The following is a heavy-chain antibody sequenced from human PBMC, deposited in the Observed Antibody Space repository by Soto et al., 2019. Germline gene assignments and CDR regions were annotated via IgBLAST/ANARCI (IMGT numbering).Heavy chain of an antibody. V-gene: IGHV3-30-3*01. CDR3: ARSLERTGQQWLRGGYYYYGMDV. D-gene: IGHD6-19*01. J-gene: IGHJ6*02. CDR1: GFTFSSYA. Sequence: QVQLVESGGGVVQPGRSLRLSCAASGFTFSSYAMHWVRQAPGKGLEWVAVISYDGSNKYYADSVKGRFTISRDNSKNTLDLQMNSLRAEDTAVYYCARSLERTGQQWLRGGYYYYGMDVWGQGTTVTVSS. CDR2: ISYDGSNK.